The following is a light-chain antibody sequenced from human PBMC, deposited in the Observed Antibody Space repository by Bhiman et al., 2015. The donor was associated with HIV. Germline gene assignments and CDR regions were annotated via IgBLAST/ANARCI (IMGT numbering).Light chain of an antibody. CDR3: GTWDSGLSAWV. J-gene: IGLJ3*02. V-gene: IGLV1-51*02. Sequence: QSVLTQPPSVSAAPGQKVTISCSGSSSNIGNNYVSWYQQLPGTAPKVVIYENNRRPSGIPDRFSGSKSGTSATLGITGLQTGDEADYYCGTWDSGLSAWVFGGGTKLTV. CDR2: ENN. CDR1: SSNIGNNY.